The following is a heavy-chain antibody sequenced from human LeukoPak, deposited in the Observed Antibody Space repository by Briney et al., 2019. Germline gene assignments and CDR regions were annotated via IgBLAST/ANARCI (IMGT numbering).Heavy chain of an antibody. D-gene: IGHD3-10*01. Sequence: SETLSLTCAVSGGSISSSNWWSWVRQPPGKGLEWIGEINHSGSTNYNPSLKSRVTISVDTSKNQFSLKLSSVTAADTAVYYCARGRGVTDYWGQGTLVTVSS. CDR1: GGSISSSNW. CDR2: INHSGST. J-gene: IGHJ4*02. CDR3: ARGRGVTDY. V-gene: IGHV4-4*02.